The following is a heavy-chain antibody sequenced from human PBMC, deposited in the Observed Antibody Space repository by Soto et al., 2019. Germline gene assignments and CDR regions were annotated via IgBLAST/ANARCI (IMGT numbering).Heavy chain of an antibody. V-gene: IGHV4-61*01. D-gene: IGHD5-18*01. CDR2: IYSSWST. CDR3: ARDPSYGFFDY. CDR1: VGSVSSGSYY. J-gene: IGHJ4*02. Sequence: PSETLPLTCTVSVGSVSSGSYYWSWIRQPAGNGLEWIGYIYSSWSTNYNPSLKSRVTISVDTSKNQFSLKLSSVTAADTAVYYCARDPSYGFFDYWGQGTLVTVS.